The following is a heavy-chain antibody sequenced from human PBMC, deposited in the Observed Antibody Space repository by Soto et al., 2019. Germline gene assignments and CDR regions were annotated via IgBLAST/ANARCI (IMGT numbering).Heavy chain of an antibody. D-gene: IGHD3-22*01. Sequence: EVQLLESGGGFVQPGGSLRLSCAASGFTFGSYAMTWVRQAPGKGLEWVSSISGGGAGTYYADSVKGRFTISRDNSKNTLYLQLNSLRAEDTAIYYCAKLNTMMVGSGNAFDMWGQGTMVTVSS. J-gene: IGHJ3*02. CDR2: ISGGGAGT. V-gene: IGHV3-23*01. CDR1: GFTFGSYA. CDR3: AKLNTMMVGSGNAFDM.